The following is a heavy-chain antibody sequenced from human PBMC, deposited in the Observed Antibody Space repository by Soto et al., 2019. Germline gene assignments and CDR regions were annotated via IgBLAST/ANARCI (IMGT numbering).Heavy chain of an antibody. CDR2: VGTAGDP. CDR3: TRVNSSTSAGMDA. D-gene: IGHD3-22*01. Sequence: TGGSLRLSCAASGFTFSTYEMHWVRQAPGGGLEWVSGVGTAGDPYYSDSVRGRFTISRENAKNSLFLQMHSLRAGDTAVYYCTRVNSSTSAGMDAWGQGTTVTVSS. CDR1: GFTFSTYE. V-gene: IGHV3-13*05. J-gene: IGHJ6*02.